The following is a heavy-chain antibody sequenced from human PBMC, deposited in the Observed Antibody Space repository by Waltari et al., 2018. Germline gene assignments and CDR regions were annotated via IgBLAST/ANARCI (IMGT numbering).Heavy chain of an antibody. CDR3: ARDAFRYDFWSGYFNWFDP. Sequence: QVQLVQSGAEVKKPGSSVKVSCKASGGTFSSYAISWVRQAPGQGLEWMGGIIPILGIANYAQKFQGRVTITADESTSTAYMELSSLRSEDTAVYYCARDAFRYDFWSGYFNWFDPWGQGTLVTVSS. CDR1: GGTFSSYA. V-gene: IGHV1-69*04. J-gene: IGHJ5*02. CDR2: IIPILGIA. D-gene: IGHD3-3*01.